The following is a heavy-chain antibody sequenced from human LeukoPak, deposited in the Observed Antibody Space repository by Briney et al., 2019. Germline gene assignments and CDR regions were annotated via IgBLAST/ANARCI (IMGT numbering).Heavy chain of an antibody. CDR2: IIPIFGTA. V-gene: IGHV1-69*06. J-gene: IGHJ6*03. Sequence: GASVKVSCKASGYTFTSYYMHWVRQAPGQGLEWMGGIIPIFGTANYAQKFQGRVTITADKSTSTAYMELSSLRSEDTAVYYCARASGESYTPILTGYYYMDVWGKGTTVTVSS. CDR1: GYTFTSYY. D-gene: IGHD3-9*01. CDR3: ARASGESYTPILTGYYYMDV.